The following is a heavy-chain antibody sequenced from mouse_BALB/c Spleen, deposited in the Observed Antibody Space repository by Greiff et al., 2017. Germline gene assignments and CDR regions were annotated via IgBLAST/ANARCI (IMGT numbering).Heavy chain of an antibody. D-gene: IGHD3-3*01. CDR1: GFTFSSYA. V-gene: IGHV5-9-4*01. CDR3: ARSGTGTYFAMDY. CDR2: ISSGGSYT. J-gene: IGHJ4*01. Sequence: EVHLVESGGGLVKPGGSLKLSCAASGFTFSSYAMSWVRQSPEKRLEWVAEISSGGSYTYYPDTVTGRFTISRDNAKNTLYLEMSSLRSEDTAMYYCARSGTGTYFAMDYWGQGTSVTVSS.